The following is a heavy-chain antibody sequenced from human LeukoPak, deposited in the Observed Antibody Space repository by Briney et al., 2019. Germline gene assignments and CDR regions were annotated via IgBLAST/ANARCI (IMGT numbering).Heavy chain of an antibody. J-gene: IGHJ2*01. CDR3: ARRPVHWYFDL. Sequence: SETLSLTCTVPGGSISSSSYYWGWIRQPPGKGLEWIGSIYYSGSTYYNPSLKSRVTISVDTSKNQFSLKLSSVTAADTAVYYCARRPVHWYFDLWGRGTLVTVSS. CDR1: GGSISSSSYY. CDR2: IYYSGST. V-gene: IGHV4-39*07.